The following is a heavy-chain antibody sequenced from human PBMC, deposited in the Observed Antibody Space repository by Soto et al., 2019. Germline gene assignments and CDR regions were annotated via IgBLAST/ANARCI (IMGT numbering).Heavy chain of an antibody. D-gene: IGHD1-20*01. CDR3: ARDITGTLDP. J-gene: IGHJ5*02. CDR1: GYTFTSYA. CDR2: INANNGGT. V-gene: IGHV1-2*02. Sequence: ASVKVSCKASGYTFTSYAMHWVRQAPGQGLEWMGWINANNGGTNYAQKFQGRVTMTRDTSVTTAYMDLSRLRSDDTAFYYCARDITGTLDPWGQGTLVTVSS.